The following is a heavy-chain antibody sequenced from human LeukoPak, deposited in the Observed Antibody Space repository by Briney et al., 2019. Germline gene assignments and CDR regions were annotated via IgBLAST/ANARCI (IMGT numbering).Heavy chain of an antibody. V-gene: IGHV3-9*01. CDR3: ARGGPTYYDFWSGHPGDYYYYGMDV. D-gene: IGHD3-3*01. Sequence: GGSLRLSCAASGFTFDDYAMHWVRQAPGKGLEWVSGISWNSGSIGYADSVKGRFTISRDNAKNSLYLQMNSLRAEDTAVYYCARGGPTYYDFWSGHPGDYYYYGMDVWGQGTTVTVSS. CDR2: ISWNSGSI. J-gene: IGHJ6*02. CDR1: GFTFDDYA.